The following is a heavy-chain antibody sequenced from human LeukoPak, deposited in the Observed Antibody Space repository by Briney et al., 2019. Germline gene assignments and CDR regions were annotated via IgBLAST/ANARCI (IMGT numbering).Heavy chain of an antibody. CDR2: IYYSGST. D-gene: IGHD3-22*01. CDR3: ARAIMYYYDSSGYYYFDY. Sequence: SETLSLTCTVSGGSISSGDYYWSWIRQPPGKGLEWIGCIYYSGSTYYNPSLKSRVTISVDTSKNQFSLKLSSVTAADTAVNYCARAIMYYYDSSGYYYFDYWGQGTLVTVSS. V-gene: IGHV4-30-4*01. J-gene: IGHJ4*02. CDR1: GGSISSGDYY.